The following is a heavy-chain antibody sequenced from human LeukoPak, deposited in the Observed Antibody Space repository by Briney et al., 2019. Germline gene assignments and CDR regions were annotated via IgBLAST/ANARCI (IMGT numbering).Heavy chain of an antibody. CDR1: GFTFTTYW. V-gene: IGHV3-7*01. CDR2: IKQDGTEK. CDR3: ARDGTPIYSSGWVYMDV. D-gene: IGHD6-25*01. J-gene: IGHJ6*04. Sequence: PGESLRLSCAASGFTFTTYWLGWVRQPPGKGLEWVANIKQDGTEKYYVDSVKGRFTISRDNAKNSLFLQMNSLRGEDTAVYYCARDGTPIYSSGWVYMDVWGRGTTVTITS.